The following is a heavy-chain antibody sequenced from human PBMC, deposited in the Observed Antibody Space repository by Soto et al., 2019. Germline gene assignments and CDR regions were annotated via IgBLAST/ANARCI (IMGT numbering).Heavy chain of an antibody. V-gene: IGHV4-30-2*01. CDR3: TSDYTLRSYRFDY. CDR2: IYQSGST. J-gene: IGHJ4*02. Sequence: SETLSLTCAVSGDSINNADYSWSWIRQPPGRGLEWIGYIYQSGSTTYNPSLKSRLTISLDRSKNEVSLKLTSVTAADTAVYYCTSDYTLRSYRFDYWGRGILVTVSS. CDR1: GDSINNADYS. D-gene: IGHD3-10*01.